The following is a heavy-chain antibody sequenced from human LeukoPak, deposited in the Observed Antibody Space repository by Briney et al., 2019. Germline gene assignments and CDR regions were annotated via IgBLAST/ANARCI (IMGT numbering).Heavy chain of an antibody. CDR1: GFTFSSYG. J-gene: IGHJ6*02. D-gene: IGHD6-19*01. CDR2: ISYDGSNK. CDR3: AKDLTVAGYYYGMDV. Sequence: PGGSLRLSCAASGFTFSSYGMHWVRQAPGKGLEWVAVISYDGSNKYYADPVKGRFTISRDNSKNTLYLQMNSLRAEDTAVYYCAKDLTVAGYYYGMDVWGQGTTVTVSS. V-gene: IGHV3-30*18.